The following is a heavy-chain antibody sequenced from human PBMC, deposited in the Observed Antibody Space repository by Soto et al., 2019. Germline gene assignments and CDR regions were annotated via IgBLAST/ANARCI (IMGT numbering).Heavy chain of an antibody. V-gene: IGHV4-30-4*01. CDR2: IDYSGNT. Sequence: SETLSLTCTVSGGSISSDDYYWGWIRQPPGKGLEWIAYIDYSGNTYYNPSLKSRLTISTDTSKNQFSMNLSSVTAADTAVYYCARVCGYGISSFFDYWSPGTLVTVSS. CDR1: GGSISSDDYY. CDR3: ARVCGYGISSFFDY. D-gene: IGHD5-12*01. J-gene: IGHJ4*02.